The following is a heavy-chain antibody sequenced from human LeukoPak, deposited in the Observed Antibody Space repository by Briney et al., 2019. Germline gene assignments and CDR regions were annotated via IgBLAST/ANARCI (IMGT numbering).Heavy chain of an antibody. Sequence: PGGSLRLSCAASGFTFSSNYMSWVRQAPGKGLEGVAVIYSGGSTYYSDSVKGRFTISRDNSKNTLYLQMNSLRAEDTAVYYCARGVGTGYPIRYFQHWGQGTLVTVSS. D-gene: IGHD3/OR15-3a*01. V-gene: IGHV3-66*01. J-gene: IGHJ1*01. CDR1: GFTFSSNY. CDR3: ARGVGTGYPIRYFQH. CDR2: IYSGGST.